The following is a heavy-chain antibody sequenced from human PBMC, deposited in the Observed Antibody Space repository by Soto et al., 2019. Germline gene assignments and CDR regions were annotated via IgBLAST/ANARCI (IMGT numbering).Heavy chain of an antibody. CDR3: ARIRDYYLFVDY. Sequence: TLSLTCTVSGGSIDSRGYCWTWIRQHPGKGLEWIGYIYSNGRTDYNPSLKNRLTMSLDTSKNQFSLRLTSVTAADTAEYYCARIRDYYLFVDYWGLGTLVTVSS. CDR1: GGSIDSRGYC. J-gene: IGHJ4*02. CDR2: IYSNGRT. V-gene: IGHV4-31*03. D-gene: IGHD3-10*01.